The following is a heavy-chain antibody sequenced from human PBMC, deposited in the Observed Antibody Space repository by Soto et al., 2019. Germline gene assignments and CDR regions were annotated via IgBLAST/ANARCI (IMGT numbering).Heavy chain of an antibody. Sequence: GASVKVSCKASGYTFTSYGISWVRQAPGQGLEWMGWISAYNGNTNYAQKLQGRVTMTTDTSTSTAYMELRSLRSDDTAVYYCARVDENYDYVWSTVDYWGQGTLVTVSS. CDR2: ISAYNGNT. CDR1: GYTFTSYG. J-gene: IGHJ4*02. V-gene: IGHV1-18*01. D-gene: IGHD3-16*01. CDR3: ARVDENYDYVWSTVDY.